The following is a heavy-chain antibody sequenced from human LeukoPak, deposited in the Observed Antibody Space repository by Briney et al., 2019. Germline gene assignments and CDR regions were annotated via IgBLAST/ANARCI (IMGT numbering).Heavy chain of an antibody. Sequence: GGSLRLSCAASGFTFSSYVMSWVRQAPGKGLEWVSAIDGSSASTYCADSVKGRFTISRDNSKNTLYLQMNSLRAEDTAIYYCAKGSGGSRPYYFDYWGQGTLVTVSS. V-gene: IGHV3-23*01. CDR2: IDGSSAST. D-gene: IGHD2-15*01. J-gene: IGHJ4*02. CDR3: AKGSGGSRPYYFDY. CDR1: GFTFSSYV.